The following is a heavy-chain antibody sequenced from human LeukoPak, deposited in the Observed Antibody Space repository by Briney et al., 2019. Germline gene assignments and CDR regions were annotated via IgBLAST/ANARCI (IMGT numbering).Heavy chain of an antibody. V-gene: IGHV5-51*01. J-gene: IGHJ4*02. CDR2: IYPGDSDT. D-gene: IGHD2-21*02. CDR1: GYRFTSYW. CDR3: ARRAYCGGDCYYFDY. Sequence: GGALQISCKGSGYRFTSYWIGWVRQMPGKGLGGRGIIYPGDSDTRYSPSFQGQVTISADKSISTAYLQWSSLKASDTAMYYCARRAYCGGDCYYFDYWGQGTLVTVSS.